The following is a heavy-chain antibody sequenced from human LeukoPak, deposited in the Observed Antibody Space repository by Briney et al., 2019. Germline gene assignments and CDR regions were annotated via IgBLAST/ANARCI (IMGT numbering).Heavy chain of an antibody. J-gene: IGHJ4*02. CDR2: INPSGGRT. CDR1: GYTFTGYY. CDR3: ARDQRYYDSSGHLDY. Sequence: ASVKVSSKASGYTFTGYYMHWVRQAPGQGLEWMGIINPSGGRTSYAQKFQGRVTMTRDTSTSTVYMELSSLRSEDTAVYYCARDQRYYDSSGHLDYWGQGTLVTVSS. D-gene: IGHD3-22*01. V-gene: IGHV1-46*01.